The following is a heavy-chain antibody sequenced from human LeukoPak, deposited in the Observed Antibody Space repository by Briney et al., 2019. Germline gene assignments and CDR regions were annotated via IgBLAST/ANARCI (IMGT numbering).Heavy chain of an antibody. CDR1: GYTFTSYA. D-gene: IGHD6-19*01. J-gene: IGHJ5*02. CDR2: INAGNGNT. CDR3: AREDGYSSGWYDVGGGNWFDP. V-gene: IGHV1-3*01. Sequence: ASVKVSCKASGYTFTSYAMHWVRQAPGQRLEWMGWINAGNGNTKYSQKFQGRVTITRDTSASTAYMELSSLRSEDTAVYYCAREDGYSSGWYDVGGGNWFDPWGQGTLVTVSS.